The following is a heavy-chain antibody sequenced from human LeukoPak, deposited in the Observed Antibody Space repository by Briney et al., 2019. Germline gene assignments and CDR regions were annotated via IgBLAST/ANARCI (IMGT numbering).Heavy chain of an antibody. D-gene: IGHD6-19*01. CDR3: ARDKWDGGWYFDY. J-gene: IGHJ4*02. Sequence: PSETLSLTCTVSGGSISSGSYWSWIRQPAGKGPEWIGRIYTSGSTNYNPSLKSRVTISLDTSRNQFSLKLSSVTAADTAVYYCARDKWDGGWYFDYWGQGTLVTVSS. CDR1: GGSISSGSY. V-gene: IGHV4-61*02. CDR2: IYTSGST.